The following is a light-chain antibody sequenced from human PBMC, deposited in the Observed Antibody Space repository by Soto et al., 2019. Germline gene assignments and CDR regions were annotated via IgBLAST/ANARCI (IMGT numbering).Light chain of an antibody. V-gene: IGKV1-5*03. Sequence: DIRMTQSPSTGSGSVGERGTITCRASQTISSWLAWYQQKPGKAPKLLIYRASILKSGIPARFSGSGSGTEFTLTISSLQPDDFAAYYCQHYNSYSEAFGQGTKVDIK. CDR1: QTISSW. CDR3: QHYNSYSEA. CDR2: RAS. J-gene: IGKJ1*01.